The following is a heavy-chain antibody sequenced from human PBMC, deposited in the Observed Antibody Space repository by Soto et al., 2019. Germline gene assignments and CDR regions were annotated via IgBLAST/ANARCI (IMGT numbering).Heavy chain of an antibody. CDR3: ARVLRGVVNWFDP. CDR1: GDTFTNFG. V-gene: IGHV1-18*01. D-gene: IGHD3-10*01. CDR2: IATYNTNR. Sequence: HLVQSGPEVKKPGASVTVSCKTSGDTFTNFGLSWVRQAPGQGLEWLGWIATYNTNRNYAQKFQGRLTLTTDTSTSTAYMELKSLGYDDTAVYYCARVLRGVVNWFDPWGQGTLVTVSS. J-gene: IGHJ5*02.